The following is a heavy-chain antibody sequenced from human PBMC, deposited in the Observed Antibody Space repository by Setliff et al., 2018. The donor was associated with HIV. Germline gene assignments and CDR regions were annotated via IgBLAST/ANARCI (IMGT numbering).Heavy chain of an antibody. CDR2: MNPNSGNT. V-gene: IGHV1-8*02. J-gene: IGHJ6*03. D-gene: IGHD6-19*01. Sequence: ASVKVSCKASGYTFTSYDINWVRQATGQGLEWMGWMNPNSGNTGYAQKFQGRVTMTRNTSISTAYMELSSLRSEDTAVYYCARGAWYTSGWYSSRYMDVWGKGTTGTVSS. CDR3: ARGAWYTSGWYSSRYMDV. CDR1: GYTFTSYD.